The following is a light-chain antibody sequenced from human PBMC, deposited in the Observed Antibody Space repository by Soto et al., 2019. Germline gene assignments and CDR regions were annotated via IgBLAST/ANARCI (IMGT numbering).Light chain of an antibody. J-gene: IGKJ1*01. CDR2: GAS. CDR1: QSVSSSD. CDR3: QQYGSSPWT. V-gene: IGKV3-20*01. Sequence: EIVLTQSPGTLSLSPGERATLSCRASQSVSSSDLAWCQQKPGQAPRLLIYGASSRATGIPDRFSGSGSGTDFPLTISRLEPEDFAVYYCQQYGSSPWTFGQGTKVEIK.